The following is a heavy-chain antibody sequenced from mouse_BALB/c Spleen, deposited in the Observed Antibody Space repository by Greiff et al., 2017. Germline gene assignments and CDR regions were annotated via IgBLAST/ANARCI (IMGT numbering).Heavy chain of an antibody. V-gene: IGHV5-6-5*01. CDR2: ISSGGST. CDR3: ARVSRVTTSWFAY. J-gene: IGHJ3*01. Sequence: EVKLQESGGGLVKPGGSLKLSCAASGFTFSSYAMSWVRQTPEKRLEWVASISSGGSTYYPDSVKGRFTISRDNARNILYLQMSSLRSEDTAMYYCARVSRVTTSWFAYWGQGTLVTVSA. CDR1: GFTFSSYA. D-gene: IGHD2-2*01.